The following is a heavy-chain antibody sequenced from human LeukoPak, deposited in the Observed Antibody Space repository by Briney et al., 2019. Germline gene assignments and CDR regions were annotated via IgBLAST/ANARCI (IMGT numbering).Heavy chain of an antibody. CDR3: AGSRRRGYCSSTSCHAVDY. Sequence: GGSLRLSCAASGFTSSSYAMSWVRQAPGKGLEWVSAISGSGGSTYYADSVKGRFTISRDNSKNTLYLQMNSLRAEDTAVYYCAGSRRRGYCSSTSCHAVDYWGQGTLVTVSS. CDR2: ISGSGGST. J-gene: IGHJ4*02. V-gene: IGHV3-23*01. CDR1: GFTSSSYA. D-gene: IGHD2-2*01.